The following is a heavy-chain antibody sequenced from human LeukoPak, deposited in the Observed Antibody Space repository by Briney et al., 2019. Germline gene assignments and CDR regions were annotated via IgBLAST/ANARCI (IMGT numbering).Heavy chain of an antibody. D-gene: IGHD1-1*01. V-gene: IGHV1-24*01. Sequence: ASVKVSCKVSGYTLTELSMHWVRQAPGKGLEWMGGFDPEDGETIYAQKFQGRVTMTEDTSTDTAYMELSSLRSEDTAVYYCATVFTTGTTFYFDYWGQGTLVTVSS. J-gene: IGHJ4*02. CDR3: ATVFTTGTTFYFDY. CDR1: GYTLTELS. CDR2: FDPEDGET.